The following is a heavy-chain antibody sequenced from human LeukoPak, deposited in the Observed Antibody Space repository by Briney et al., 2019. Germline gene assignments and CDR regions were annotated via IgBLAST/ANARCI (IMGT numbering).Heavy chain of an antibody. Sequence: GGSLRLSCAASGFTFSSYWMHWVRQAPGKGLVWVSRINSDGSSTSYADSVKGRFTISRDNAKNTLYLQMNSLRAEDTAVYYCAGRPYSSGWDYWGQGTLVTVSS. CDR1: GFTFSSYW. J-gene: IGHJ4*02. D-gene: IGHD6-19*01. V-gene: IGHV3-74*01. CDR3: AGRPYSSGWDY. CDR2: INSDGSST.